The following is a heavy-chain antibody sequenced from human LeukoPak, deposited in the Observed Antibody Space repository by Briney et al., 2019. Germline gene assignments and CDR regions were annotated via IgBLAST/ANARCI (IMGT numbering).Heavy chain of an antibody. D-gene: IGHD5-24*01. CDR1: GGSISAYY. CDR3: ARKDGDY. Sequence: SETLSLTCTVSGGSISAYYWSWIRQPAGKGLEWIGRIYTSGSTNYTPSLKSRVTISLDKSNNQFSLKLSSVTAADTAIYYCARKDGDYWGQGTLVIVSS. V-gene: IGHV4-4*07. CDR2: IYTSGST. J-gene: IGHJ4*02.